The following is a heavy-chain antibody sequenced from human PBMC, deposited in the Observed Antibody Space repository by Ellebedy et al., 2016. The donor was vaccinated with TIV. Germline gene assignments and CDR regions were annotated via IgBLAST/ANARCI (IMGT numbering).Heavy chain of an antibody. CDR3: ARETYYYDSSGYYHRGTNDY. CDR1: GYTFTSYD. D-gene: IGHD3-22*01. Sequence: ASVKVSCXASGYTFTSYDINWVRQATGQGLEWMGWINPNSGGTNYAQKFQGWVTMTRDTSISTAYMELSRLRSDDTAVYYCARETYYYDSSGYYHRGTNDYWGQGTLVTVSS. V-gene: IGHV1-2*04. CDR2: INPNSGGT. J-gene: IGHJ4*02.